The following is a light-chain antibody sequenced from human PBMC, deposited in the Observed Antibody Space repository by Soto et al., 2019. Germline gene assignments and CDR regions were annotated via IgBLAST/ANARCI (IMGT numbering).Light chain of an antibody. J-gene: IGKJ1*01. Sequence: EIVLTQSPGTLSLSPGERATLSCRASQSVSSSYLAWYQQKPGQAPRLLIEGASSRATGIPDRFSGSGSGTDFTLTISRLEPEDVAVYYCQQYGSSPPWTFGQGTKVEIK. CDR3: QQYGSSPPWT. V-gene: IGKV3-20*01. CDR2: GAS. CDR1: QSVSSSY.